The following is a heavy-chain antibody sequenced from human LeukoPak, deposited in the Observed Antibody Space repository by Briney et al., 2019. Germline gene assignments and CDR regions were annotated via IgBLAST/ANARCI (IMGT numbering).Heavy chain of an antibody. CDR2: INPNSGGT. Sequence: GASVKVSCKASGYTFTGYYMHWVRQAPGQGLEWMGWINPNSGGTNYAQEFQGRVTMTRDTSISTAYMELSRLRSDDTAVYYCARQFYDFWSGYYTRGFDYWGQGTLVTVSS. J-gene: IGHJ4*02. CDR3: ARQFYDFWSGYYTRGFDY. CDR1: GYTFTGYY. V-gene: IGHV1-2*02. D-gene: IGHD3-3*01.